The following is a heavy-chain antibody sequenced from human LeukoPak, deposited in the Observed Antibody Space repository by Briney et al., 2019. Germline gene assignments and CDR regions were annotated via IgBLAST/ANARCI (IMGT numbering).Heavy chain of an antibody. CDR1: GGSISSSSYY. CDR3: ARHDYDSSGYRRDYYFDY. Sequence: SETLSLTCTGSGGSISSSSYYWGWIRQPPGKGLEWIGSIYYSGYTYYNPSPKSRLTMSVDTSKNQFSLKLSSVTAADTAVYYCARHDYDSSGYRRDYYFDYWGQGTLVTVSS. CDR2: IYYSGYT. J-gene: IGHJ4*02. D-gene: IGHD3-22*01. V-gene: IGHV4-39*01.